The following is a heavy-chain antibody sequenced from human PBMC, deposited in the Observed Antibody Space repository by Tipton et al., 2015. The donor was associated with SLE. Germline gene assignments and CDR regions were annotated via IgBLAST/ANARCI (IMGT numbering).Heavy chain of an antibody. CDR3: ARVRVDTAMGVFDF. V-gene: IGHV1-18*01. J-gene: IGHJ4*02. CDR1: SYSFTSYG. CDR2: ISPYNGNT. Sequence: QVQLVQSGADVKKPGASVKVSCKASSYSFTSYGISWVRQAPGQGLEWMGWISPYNGNTNYAQKLQGRVTMTSDTSTSTAYMELMSLRSDDTAIYYCARVRVDTAMGVFDFWGQGTLVTVSP. D-gene: IGHD5-18*01.